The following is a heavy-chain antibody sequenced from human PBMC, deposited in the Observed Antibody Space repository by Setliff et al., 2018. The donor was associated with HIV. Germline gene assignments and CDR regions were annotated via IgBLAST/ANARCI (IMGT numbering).Heavy chain of an antibody. CDR3: ARFLPGYSSSWYFGYSYYGMDV. J-gene: IGHJ6*02. Sequence: ASVKVSCKASGYTFTGYYMHWVRQAPGQGLEWMGWISAYNGNTNYAQKLQGRVTMTTDTSTSTAYMELRSLRSDDTAVYYCARFLPGYSSSWYFGYSYYGMDVWGQGTTVTVSS. CDR2: ISAYNGNT. CDR1: GYTFTGYY. V-gene: IGHV1-18*04. D-gene: IGHD6-13*01.